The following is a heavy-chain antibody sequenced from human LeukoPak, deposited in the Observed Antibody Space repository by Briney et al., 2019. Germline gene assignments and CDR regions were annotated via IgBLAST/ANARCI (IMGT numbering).Heavy chain of an antibody. Sequence: GRSLRLSCAASGFTFSSYAMHWVRQAPGKGLEWVAVISYDGSNKYYADSVKGRFTISRDNSKNTLYLQMNSLRAEDTAVYYCAREAAAGTWPISEFDYWGQGTLVTVSS. J-gene: IGHJ4*02. D-gene: IGHD6-13*01. CDR1: GFTFSSYA. CDR3: AREAAAGTWPISEFDY. CDR2: ISYDGSNK. V-gene: IGHV3-30-3*01.